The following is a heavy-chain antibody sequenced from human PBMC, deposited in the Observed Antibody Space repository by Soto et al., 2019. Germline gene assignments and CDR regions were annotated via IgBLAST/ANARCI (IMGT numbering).Heavy chain of an antibody. CDR1: GFTFSSYW. CDR2: IKQDGSEK. Sequence: GGSLRLSCAASGFTFSSYWMSWVRQAPGKGLEWVANIKQDGSEKYYVDSVKGRFTISRDNAKNSLYLQMNSLRAEDTAVYYCARDVIAGAGTIGFFDYWGQGTLVTVSS. D-gene: IGHD6-19*01. CDR3: ARDVIAGAGTIGFFDY. V-gene: IGHV3-7*01. J-gene: IGHJ4*02.